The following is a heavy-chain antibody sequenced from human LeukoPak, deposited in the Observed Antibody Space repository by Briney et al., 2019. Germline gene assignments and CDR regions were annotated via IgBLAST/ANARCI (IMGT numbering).Heavy chain of an antibody. J-gene: IGHJ5*02. CDR1: GYTFTGYY. Sequence: ASVKVSCKVSGYTFTGYYMHWVRQAPGQGLEWMGWINPNSGGTNYAQKFQGRVTMTRDTSISTAYMELSRLRSDDTAVYYCARDRRGIAVAEGWFDPWGQGTLVTVSS. CDR2: INPNSGGT. V-gene: IGHV1-2*02. CDR3: ARDRRGIAVAEGWFDP. D-gene: IGHD6-19*01.